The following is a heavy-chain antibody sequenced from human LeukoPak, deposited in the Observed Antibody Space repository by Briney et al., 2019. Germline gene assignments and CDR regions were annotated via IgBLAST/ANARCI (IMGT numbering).Heavy chain of an antibody. Sequence: PSETLSLTCAVSGGSISSGGYSWSWIRQPPGKGLEWIGYIYHSGSTYYNPSLKSRVTISVDRSKNQFSLKLSSVTAADTAVYYCASGDGYYDSSGPDLWGRGTLVTVSS. CDR3: ASGDGYYDSSGPDL. CDR2: IYHSGST. D-gene: IGHD3-22*01. V-gene: IGHV4-30-2*01. CDR1: GGSISSGGYS. J-gene: IGHJ2*01.